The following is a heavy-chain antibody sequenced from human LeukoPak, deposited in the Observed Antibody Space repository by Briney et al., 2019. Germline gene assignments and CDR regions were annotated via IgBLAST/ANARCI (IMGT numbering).Heavy chain of an antibody. CDR3: ARFNSGSYQHYFDY. D-gene: IGHD1-26*01. V-gene: IGHV4-61*02. Sequence: DPSETLSLTCSVSGGSISSGSYYWSWIRQPAGKGLEWIGRFYTSGSTNYNPSLKSRVTISVDTSKNQFSLKLNSVTAADTAVYYCARFNSGSYQHYFDYWGQGTLVTVSS. CDR1: GGSISSGSYY. CDR2: FYTSGST. J-gene: IGHJ4*02.